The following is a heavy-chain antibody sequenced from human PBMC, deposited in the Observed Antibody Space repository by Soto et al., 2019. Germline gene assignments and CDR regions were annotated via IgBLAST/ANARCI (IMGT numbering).Heavy chain of an antibody. V-gene: IGHV5-51*01. CDR3: ARHLYYSDSSGWSIDY. J-gene: IGHJ4*02. D-gene: IGHD3-22*01. CDR2: IYPDDSDT. CDR1: GYGFITYW. Sequence: GAALKISCKVCGYGFITYWXGWVRQMPGKGLEWMGIIYPDDSDTRYSPSFQGQVTISADKSISTAYLQWSSLKASDTAMYYCARHLYYSDSSGWSIDYWGQGTLVTVS.